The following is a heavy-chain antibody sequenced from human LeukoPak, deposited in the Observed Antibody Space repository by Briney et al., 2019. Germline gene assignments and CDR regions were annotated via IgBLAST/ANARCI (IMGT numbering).Heavy chain of an antibody. CDR3: AKGGTIGWYYFDY. CDR1: GFTFSDYY. V-gene: IGHV3-23*01. J-gene: IGHJ4*02. D-gene: IGHD6-19*01. Sequence: PGGSLRLSCAASGFTFSDYYMSWIRQAPGKGLEWVSTITDSGGSTYYAESVKGRFTISRDNSKNTLYLQMNSLRAEDTAVYYCAKGGTIGWYYFDYWGQGTLVTVSS. CDR2: ITDSGGST.